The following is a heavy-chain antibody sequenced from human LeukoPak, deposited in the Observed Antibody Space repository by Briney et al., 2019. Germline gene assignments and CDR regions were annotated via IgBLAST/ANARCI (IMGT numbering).Heavy chain of an antibody. Sequence: SETLSLTCTVSGGSISSYYWSWIRQPPGKGLEWIGYISYTGSTNYNPPLKSRVTISVDTSNYQFSLKLSSVTAADTAVYYCARWYLGEGLDYWGQGTLVTVSS. CDR1: GGSISSYY. CDR3: ARWYLGEGLDY. V-gene: IGHV4-59*12. CDR2: ISYTGST. D-gene: IGHD3-16*01. J-gene: IGHJ4*02.